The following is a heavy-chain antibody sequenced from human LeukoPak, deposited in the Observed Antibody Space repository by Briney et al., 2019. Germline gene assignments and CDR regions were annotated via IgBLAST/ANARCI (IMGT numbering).Heavy chain of an antibody. J-gene: IGHJ4*02. CDR3: ARETSTGCFDY. V-gene: IGHV1-46*01. D-gene: IGHD4-17*01. CDR2: INPSGGST. Sequence: GASAKVSCKASGYTFTSYYMHWVRQAPGQGLEWMGIINPSGGSTNYAQKFRGRVTMTRDTSTSTVYMELSSLRPEDTAVYYCARETSTGCFDYWGQGTLVTVSS. CDR1: GYTFTSYY.